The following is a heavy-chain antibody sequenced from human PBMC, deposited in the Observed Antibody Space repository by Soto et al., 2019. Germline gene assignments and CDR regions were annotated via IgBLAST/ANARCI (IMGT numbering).Heavy chain of an antibody. V-gene: IGHV4-59*01. J-gene: IGHJ4*02. CDR1: GGSISSYY. D-gene: IGHD2-2*02. CDR3: AHVFWRGINTSFDY. Sequence: SETLSLTCTVSGGSISSYYWSWIRQPPGKGLEWIGYIYYSGSTNYNPSLKSRLTITKDTSKSQVVLTMTDVDPVDTATYYCAHVFWRGINTSFDYWGQGSLVTFSS. CDR2: IYYSGST.